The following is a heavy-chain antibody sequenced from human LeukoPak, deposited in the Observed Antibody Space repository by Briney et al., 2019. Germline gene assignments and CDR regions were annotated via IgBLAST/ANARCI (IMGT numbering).Heavy chain of an antibody. CDR2: INWNGGST. J-gene: IGHJ6*03. CDR1: GFTFSSYE. Sequence: GGSLRLSCAASGFTFSSYEMNWVRQAPGKGLEWVSGINWNGGSTGYADSVKGRFTISRDNAKNSLYLQMNSLRAEDTALYYCARDFKLVGVYYYYYYMDVWGKGTTVTVSS. D-gene: IGHD2-15*01. CDR3: ARDFKLVGVYYYYYYMDV. V-gene: IGHV3-20*04.